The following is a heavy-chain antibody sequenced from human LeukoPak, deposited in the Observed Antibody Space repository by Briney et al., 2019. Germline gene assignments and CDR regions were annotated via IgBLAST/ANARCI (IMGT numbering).Heavy chain of an antibody. Sequence: ASVKVSCKASGYTFTGYYMHWVRQAPGQGLEWMGRINPNSGGTNYAQKFQGRVTMTRDTSISTAYIELSRLRSDDTAVYYCARSRLWFGELEFDPWGQGTLVTVSS. CDR1: GYTFTGYY. J-gene: IGHJ5*02. D-gene: IGHD3-10*01. CDR3: ARSRLWFGELEFDP. V-gene: IGHV1-2*06. CDR2: INPNSGGT.